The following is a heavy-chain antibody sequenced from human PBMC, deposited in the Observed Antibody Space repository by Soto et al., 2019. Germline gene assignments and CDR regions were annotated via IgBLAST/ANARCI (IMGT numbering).Heavy chain of an antibody. V-gene: IGHV3-30*03. CDR3: AREAGCNGGECNVYFDD. J-gene: IGHJ4*02. D-gene: IGHD2-8*02. CDR2: ISYDSIST. Sequence: QVQLVESGGGVVQPGRPLRLSCVASTSTFSTYSMHWVRQAPGKGLEWVAVISYDSISTGYGDSVRGRFTISRDNSKNTLYLQMNSLTSEDTAVYYCAREAGCNGGECNVYFDDWGQGTLVTVSS. CDR1: TSTFSTYS.